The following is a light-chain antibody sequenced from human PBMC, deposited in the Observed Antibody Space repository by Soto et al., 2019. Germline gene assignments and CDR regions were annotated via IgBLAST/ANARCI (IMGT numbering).Light chain of an antibody. CDR2: GAS. Sequence: EIVMTQSPATLSVSPGGRATLSCRASQTISTNLAWYQHKPGQAPRLLIHGASSRVTGIPDRFSGSGSGTDFTLTITRLEPEDFAVYYCQQYQSLTFGGGTKVDI. J-gene: IGKJ4*01. CDR1: QTISTN. CDR3: QQYQSLT. V-gene: IGKV3D-15*01.